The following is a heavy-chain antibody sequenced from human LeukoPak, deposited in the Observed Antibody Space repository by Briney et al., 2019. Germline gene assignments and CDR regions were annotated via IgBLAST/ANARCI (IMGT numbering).Heavy chain of an antibody. CDR3: ARSAAGIYYFDY. D-gene: IGHD6-13*01. V-gene: IGHV3-30*02. Sequence: GGSLRLSCVASGFTFSSYGMHWVRQAPGKGLEWVTFIRYDGTNKYYADSVKGRFTTSRDSSKNTLYLQMNSLRPEDTAVYYCARSAAGIYYFDYWGQGTLVTVSS. CDR2: IRYDGTNK. CDR1: GFTFSSYG. J-gene: IGHJ4*02.